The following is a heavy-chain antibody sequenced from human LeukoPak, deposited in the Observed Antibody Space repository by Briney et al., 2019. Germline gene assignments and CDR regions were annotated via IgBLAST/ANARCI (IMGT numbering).Heavy chain of an antibody. CDR3: ARWGPYYYGSGSYYNAHFDY. CDR1: GGSFSGYY. V-gene: IGHV4-34*01. Sequence: PSETLSLTCAVYGGSFSGYYLSWIRQPPGKGLEWIGEINHSGSTNYNPSLKSRVTISVDTSKNQFSLKLSSVTAADTAVYYCARWGPYYYGSGSYYNAHFDYWGQGTLVTVSS. CDR2: INHSGST. D-gene: IGHD3-10*01. J-gene: IGHJ4*02.